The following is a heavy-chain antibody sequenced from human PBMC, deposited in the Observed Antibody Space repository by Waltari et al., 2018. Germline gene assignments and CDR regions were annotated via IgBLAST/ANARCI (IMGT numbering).Heavy chain of an antibody. D-gene: IGHD1-26*01. CDR3: ARPLSGTYWLYAFDV. J-gene: IGHJ3*01. Sequence: QVQLVESGGGWVKPGGSLRLSCAASGFVFGDYYMSWFRQAPGKGLGWISYISSGGSTIYYADSVKGRFTISRDDAKNSLYLQMNSLRAEDTAVYYCARPLSGTYWLYAFDVWGQGTTVTVSS. CDR2: ISSGGSTI. CDR1: GFVFGDYY. V-gene: IGHV3-11*04.